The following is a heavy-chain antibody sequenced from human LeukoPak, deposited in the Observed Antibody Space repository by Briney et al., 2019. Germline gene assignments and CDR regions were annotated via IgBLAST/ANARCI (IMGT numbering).Heavy chain of an antibody. CDR3: ARGRPGLAAAGTYDF. Sequence: ASVKVSCKASGYTFTSSDINWLRQATGQGPEWMGLLNPNSGKTGYAQKFQGRVTLTHDTATSTAYMELSNLRFEDTAVYYCARGRPGLAAAGTYDFWGQGTLITVSS. D-gene: IGHD6-13*01. CDR1: GYTFTSSD. CDR2: LNPNSGKT. J-gene: IGHJ4*02. V-gene: IGHV1-8*01.